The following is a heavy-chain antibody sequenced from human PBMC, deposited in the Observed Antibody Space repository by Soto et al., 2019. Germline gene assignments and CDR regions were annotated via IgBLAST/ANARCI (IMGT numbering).Heavy chain of an antibody. CDR1: GFTFSDYY. V-gene: IGHV3-72*01. CDR3: VRDHLSSVRYKIPDY. CDR2: IRNKANSYTT. Sequence: EVQLVESGGGLVQPGGSLRLSCAASGFTFSDYYMDWVRQAPGKGLEWVGRIRNKANSYTTLHGSPVQGRFTVSRDDSINSLYLQIKSMITEDTAVYYCVRDHLSSVRYKIPDYCGEGILVTVST. J-gene: IGHJ4*02. D-gene: IGHD6-19*01.